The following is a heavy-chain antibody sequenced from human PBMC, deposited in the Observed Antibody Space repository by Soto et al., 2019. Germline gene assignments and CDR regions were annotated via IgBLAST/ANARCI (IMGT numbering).Heavy chain of an antibody. D-gene: IGHD3-3*01. Sequence: SVKVSCKASGGTFSSYAISWVRQAPGQGREWMGRIIPIFGTANYAQKLQGRGTITADESTSTAYMELSSLRSEDTAVYYCARATNTIFGVVTNTDDYGMDVWGQGTSVTVCS. CDR2: IIPIFGTA. V-gene: IGHV1-69*13. J-gene: IGHJ6*02. CDR1: GGTFSSYA. CDR3: ARATNTIFGVVTNTDDYGMDV.